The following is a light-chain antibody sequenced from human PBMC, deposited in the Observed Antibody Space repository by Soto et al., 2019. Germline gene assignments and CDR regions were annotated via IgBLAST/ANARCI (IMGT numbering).Light chain of an antibody. V-gene: IGKV1-27*01. Sequence: EIVMTQSPSSLSVSLGDRVTISCRASQGISNCLAWYQQKPGRDPKLLIYAASTLQSGVPSRFSGSGSGTDFTLTISSLQPEDVATYYCQQYNSAPRSFGQGTNVEIK. J-gene: IGKJ1*01. CDR2: AAS. CDR3: QQYNSAPRS. CDR1: QGISNC.